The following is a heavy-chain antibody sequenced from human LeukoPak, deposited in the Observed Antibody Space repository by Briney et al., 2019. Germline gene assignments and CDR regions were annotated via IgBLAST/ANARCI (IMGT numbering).Heavy chain of an antibody. V-gene: IGHV3-30-3*01. J-gene: IGHJ4*02. CDR1: GFTFSRYA. Sequence: GGSLRLSCAASGFTFSRYAMHWVRQAPGKGLEWVAVISYDGSNKYYADSVKGRFTISRDNSKNTLYLQMNSLRAEDTAVYYCARDPDSGFDYWGQGTLVTVSS. CDR3: ARDPDSGFDY. D-gene: IGHD6-19*01. CDR2: ISYDGSNK.